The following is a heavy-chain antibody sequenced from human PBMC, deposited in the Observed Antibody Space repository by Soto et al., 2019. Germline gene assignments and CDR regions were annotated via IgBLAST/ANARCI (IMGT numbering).Heavy chain of an antibody. D-gene: IGHD5-12*01. Sequence: QVQLVQSGAEVKKPGSSVKVSCKASGGTFSTSAINWVRQAPGQVLDWMGGFIPIFATPTYAQTFQGRVTITADESTSTAYMELSGLRSEDTAVYFCARRFSGTAWDYWGQGTLVTVSS. CDR3: ARRFSGTAWDY. J-gene: IGHJ4*02. CDR1: GGTFSTSA. V-gene: IGHV1-69*01. CDR2: FIPIFATP.